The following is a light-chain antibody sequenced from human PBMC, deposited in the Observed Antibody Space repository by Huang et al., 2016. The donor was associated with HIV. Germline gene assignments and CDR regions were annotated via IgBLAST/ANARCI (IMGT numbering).Light chain of an antibody. Sequence: EKVMTQSPATLSVSPGERATLSCRASQSVSSNLAWYQQKPGQAPRLLMYGASTRATGIPARFSGSGSGTEFTLTISRLQSEDFAVYYCQQYNNWPWTFGQGTKVEIK. V-gene: IGKV3-15*01. CDR2: GAS. CDR3: QQYNNWPWT. CDR1: QSVSSN. J-gene: IGKJ1*01.